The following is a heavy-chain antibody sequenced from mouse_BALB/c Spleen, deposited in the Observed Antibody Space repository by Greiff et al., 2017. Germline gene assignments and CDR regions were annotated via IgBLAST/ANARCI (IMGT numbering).Heavy chain of an antibody. Sequence: EVQLQESGPGLVKPSQSLSLTCSVTGYSITSGYYWNWIRQFPGNKLEWMGYISYDGSNNYNPSLKNRISITRDTSKNQFFLKLNSVTTEDTATYYCAREGTPITGGAMDYWGQGTSVTVSS. V-gene: IGHV3-6*02. CDR3: AREGTPITGGAMDY. CDR2: ISYDGSN. CDR1: GYSITSGYY. J-gene: IGHJ4*01. D-gene: IGHD1-1*01.